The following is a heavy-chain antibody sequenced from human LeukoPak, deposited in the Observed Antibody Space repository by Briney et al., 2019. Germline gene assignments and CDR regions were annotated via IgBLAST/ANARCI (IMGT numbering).Heavy chain of an antibody. D-gene: IGHD2-2*02. V-gene: IGHV5-51*01. J-gene: IGHJ5*02. CDR3: ARLAAYCISTSGYTKAPTGFDP. CDR1: GYSFTSYW. Sequence: GESLKICCKGSGYSFTSYWIGWVRQMPGKGLEWMGIIYPGDYDTSYSPSFQGQVTISADKSITTSYLQRSSLKAPKTAMDCGARLAAYCISTSGYTKAPTGFDPWGQGTLVTVSS. CDR2: IYPGDYDT.